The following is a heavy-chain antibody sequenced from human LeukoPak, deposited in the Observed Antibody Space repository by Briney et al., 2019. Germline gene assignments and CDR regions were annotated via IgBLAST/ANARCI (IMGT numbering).Heavy chain of an antibody. Sequence: SETLSLTCAASGDSFSRRSSYWGWLRQPPGKGLEWIGSISYSGSTSYNPSLKSRVTISVDTSKSPFSLKLTSVTAADTAVYYCARAGTYYDFWSGYYNDWFDPWGQGTLVTVSS. CDR1: GDSFSRRSSY. J-gene: IGHJ5*02. CDR3: ARAGTYYDFWSGYYNDWFDP. V-gene: IGHV4-39*07. CDR2: ISYSGST. D-gene: IGHD3-3*01.